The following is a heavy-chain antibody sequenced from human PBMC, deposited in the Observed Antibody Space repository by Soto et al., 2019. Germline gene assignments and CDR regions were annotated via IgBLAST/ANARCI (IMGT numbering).Heavy chain of an antibody. J-gene: IGHJ4*02. D-gene: IGHD1-1*01. CDR2: VNTGNGNT. V-gene: IGHV1-3*04. CDR1: GYTFTFYA. CDR3: ARAIQLPPTQDN. Sequence: ASVKVSCKASGYTFTFYAIHWVRQAPGQRLEWMGMVNTGNGNTKYSEKFQGRVTITRDTTANTSYLELSSLRSEDTAIYYCARAIQLPPTQDNCRQGXLVTVYS.